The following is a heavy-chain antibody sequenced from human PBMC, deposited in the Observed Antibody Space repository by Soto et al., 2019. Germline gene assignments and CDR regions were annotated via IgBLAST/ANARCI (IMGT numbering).Heavy chain of an antibody. CDR1: GGSFSGYY. V-gene: IGHV4-34*01. Sequence: QVQLQQWGAGLLKPSETLSLTCAVYGGSFSGYYWSWIRQPPGKGLEWIGEINHSGSTNYNPSLKSRVTISVDTSKNQFSLKLSSVTAADTAVYYCATGGRGGCSSTSCYIDYYYYGMDVWGQGTTVTASS. CDR2: INHSGST. CDR3: ATGGRGGCSSTSCYIDYYYYGMDV. J-gene: IGHJ6*02. D-gene: IGHD2-2*02.